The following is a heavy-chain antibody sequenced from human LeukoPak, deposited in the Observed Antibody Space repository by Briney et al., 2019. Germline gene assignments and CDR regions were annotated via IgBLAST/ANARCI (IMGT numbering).Heavy chain of an antibody. CDR2: IYYSGAT. J-gene: IGHJ2*01. Sequence: PSQTLSLTCTVSGGSISSGGYYWSWIRQHPGKGLEWIGYIYYSGATYYSPSLKSRLTLSVDTSKNQFSLKLPSVTAADTAVYYCAREIAGYNPPWYFDLWGRGTLVTVSS. D-gene: IGHD5-24*01. V-gene: IGHV4-31*03. CDR3: AREIAGYNPPWYFDL. CDR1: GGSISSGGYY.